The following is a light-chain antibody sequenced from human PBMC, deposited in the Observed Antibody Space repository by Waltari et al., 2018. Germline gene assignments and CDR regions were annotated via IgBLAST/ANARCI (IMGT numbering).Light chain of an antibody. CDR1: QRITSW. Sequence: DIQMTQSPSSVSSSVGDTVTITCRASQRITSWLAWYQQKPGKAPKLLISAASSLQSGVPSRFSGSGSGADFTLTISSLQPEDFATYYCQQADSLPLTFGGGTKVEIK. V-gene: IGKV1D-12*01. CDR3: QQADSLPLT. CDR2: AAS. J-gene: IGKJ4*01.